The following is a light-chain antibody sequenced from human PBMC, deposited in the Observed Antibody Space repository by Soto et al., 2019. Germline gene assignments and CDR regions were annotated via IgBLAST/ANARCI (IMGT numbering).Light chain of an antibody. J-gene: IGKJ1*01. V-gene: IGKV3-20*01. CDR3: QRFGSSPWT. Sequence: EIVMTQSPATLSVSPGERATLSCRASQSVSSSYLAWYQQKPGQAPRPLIYAASTRATGIPDRFSGSGSGTDFTLTITRLEPEDFAVYFCQRFGSSPWTFGQGTKVDIK. CDR2: AAS. CDR1: QSVSSSY.